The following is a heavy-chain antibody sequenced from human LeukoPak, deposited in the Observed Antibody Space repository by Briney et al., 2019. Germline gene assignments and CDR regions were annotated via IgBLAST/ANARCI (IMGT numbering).Heavy chain of an antibody. CDR1: GYSISSGYY. Sequence: SETLSLTCAVSGYSISSGYYWGWIRQPPGKGLEWIGSIYHSGSTYYNPSLKSRVTISVDTSKNQFSLKLSSVTAADTAVYYCASQSRITIFGVALGAFDIWGQGTTVTVSS. J-gene: IGHJ3*02. V-gene: IGHV4-38-2*01. D-gene: IGHD3-3*01. CDR3: ASQSRITIFGVALGAFDI. CDR2: IYHSGST.